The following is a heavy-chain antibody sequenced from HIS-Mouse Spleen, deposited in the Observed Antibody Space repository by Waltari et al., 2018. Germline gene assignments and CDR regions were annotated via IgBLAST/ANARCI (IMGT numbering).Heavy chain of an antibody. J-gene: IGHJ3*02. CDR1: GYTFTGYY. D-gene: IGHD1-1*01. CDR2: INPKSGGT. CDR3: ARGTGTDAFDI. Sequence: QVQLVQSGAEVKKPGASVKVSCKASGYTFTGYYMHWVRQAPGQGLEWMGWINPKSGGTNYAQKFQGRVNMTRDTSISTAYMELSRLRSDDTAVYYCARGTGTDAFDIWGQGTMVTVSS. V-gene: IGHV1-2*02.